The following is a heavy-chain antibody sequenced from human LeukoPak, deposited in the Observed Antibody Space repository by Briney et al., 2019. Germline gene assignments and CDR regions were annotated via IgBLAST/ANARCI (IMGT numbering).Heavy chain of an antibody. V-gene: IGHV3-48*04. Sequence: GGSLRLSCAASGFTFSSYAMSWVRQAPGKGLEWVSCISGSGDAIYYADSVKDRFTISRDNAKNSLYLQMNSLRAEDTAVYYCTRDVSYYYDSSGYFPDDYWGQGTLVTVSS. D-gene: IGHD3-22*01. CDR2: ISGSGDAI. CDR1: GFTFSSYA. J-gene: IGHJ4*02. CDR3: TRDVSYYYDSSGYFPDDY.